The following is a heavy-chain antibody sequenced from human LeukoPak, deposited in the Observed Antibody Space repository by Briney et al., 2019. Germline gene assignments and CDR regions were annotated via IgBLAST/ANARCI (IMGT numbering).Heavy chain of an antibody. D-gene: IGHD3-22*01. CDR1: GFTFSSYG. V-gene: IGHV3-30*02. CDR2: IRYDGSNK. J-gene: IGHJ5*02. Sequence: GGSLRLSCAASGFTFSSYGMHWVRQAPGKGLEWVAFIRYDGSNKYYADSVKGRFTISRDNSKNTLCLQMNSLRAEDTAVYYCAKDTGTDYYDSSGYYGGFDPWGQGTLVTVSS. CDR3: AKDTGTDYYDSSGYYGGFDP.